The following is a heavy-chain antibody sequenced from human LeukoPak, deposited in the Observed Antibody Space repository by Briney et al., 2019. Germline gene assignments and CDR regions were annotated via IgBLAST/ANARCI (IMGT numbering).Heavy chain of an antibody. CDR3: ARGGPRDIPVHWFDP. J-gene: IGHJ5*02. Sequence: GGSLRLSCAASGFTFSSYGMHWVRQAPGKGLEWVAVIWYDGCNKYYADSVKGRFTISRDNSKNTLYLQMNSLRAEDTAVYYCARGGPRDIPVHWFDPWGQGTLVTVSS. CDR2: IWYDGCNK. D-gene: IGHD2-15*01. CDR1: GFTFSSYG. V-gene: IGHV3-33*01.